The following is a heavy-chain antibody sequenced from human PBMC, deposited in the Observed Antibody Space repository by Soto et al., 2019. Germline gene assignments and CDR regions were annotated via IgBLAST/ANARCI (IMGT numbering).Heavy chain of an antibody. CDR1: GFTFSSYA. D-gene: IGHD3-9*01. V-gene: IGHV3-30-3*01. CDR3: ARDTGDFDWLPGY. Sequence: QVQLVESGGGVVQPGRSLRLSCAASGFTFSSYAMHWVRQAPGKGLEWVAVISYDGSNKYYADSVKGRFTISRDNSKNTLYLQMNSLRAEDTAVYYCARDTGDFDWLPGYWGQGTLVTVSS. CDR2: ISYDGSNK. J-gene: IGHJ4*02.